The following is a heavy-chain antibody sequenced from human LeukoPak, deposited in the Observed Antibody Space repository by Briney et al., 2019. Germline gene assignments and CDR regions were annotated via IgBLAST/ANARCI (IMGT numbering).Heavy chain of an antibody. Sequence: GGSLRLSCVASGFTFRIYWMNWVRQAPGKGLEWVAIIKPDGSEKFYADSVRGRFTISRDNAKNSLYLQMNDLRVEDTGVYYCAWLFYYYMDVWGKGTTVIVSS. CDR1: GFTFRIYW. J-gene: IGHJ6*03. D-gene: IGHD3-3*01. V-gene: IGHV3-7*01. CDR3: AWLFYYYMDV. CDR2: IKPDGSEK.